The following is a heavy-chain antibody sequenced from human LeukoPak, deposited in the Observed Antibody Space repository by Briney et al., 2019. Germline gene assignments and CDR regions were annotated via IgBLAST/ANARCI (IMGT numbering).Heavy chain of an antibody. Sequence: PGGSLRLSCAASGFTFSRYAMTWVRQGPGKGLEWVSAISGSGGSTYYADSVKGRFTISRDNSKNTLYLQMNSLRAEDTAVYYCAKDRRAIVATIDGDYYYYGMDVWGQGTTVTVSS. D-gene: IGHD5-12*01. J-gene: IGHJ6*02. CDR3: AKDRRAIVATIDGDYYYYGMDV. CDR1: GFTFSRYA. V-gene: IGHV3-23*01. CDR2: ISGSGGST.